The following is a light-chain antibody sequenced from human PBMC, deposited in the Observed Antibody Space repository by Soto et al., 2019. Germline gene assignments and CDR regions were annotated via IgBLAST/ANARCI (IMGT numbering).Light chain of an antibody. CDR3: QQYNNWPPIT. V-gene: IGKV3-11*01. CDR1: RSISSY. CDR2: DGS. Sequence: EVVLAQSPATLSLSPGDSSTLSCRARRSISSYLAWYQQKPGQAPSLLIYDGSNRPTDIPARVSGSGSGTEFTLTISSLQSEDFAVYYCQQYNNWPPITFGQGTRLEI. J-gene: IGKJ5*01.